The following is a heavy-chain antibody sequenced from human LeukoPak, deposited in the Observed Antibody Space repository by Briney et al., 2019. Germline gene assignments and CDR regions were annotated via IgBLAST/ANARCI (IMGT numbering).Heavy chain of an antibody. CDR3: ARETVVRGVPGGFDY. CDR1: GGSISSSSYY. V-gene: IGHV4-39*07. J-gene: IGHJ4*02. CDR2: IYYSGST. D-gene: IGHD3-10*01. Sequence: KSSETLSLTCTVSGGSISSSSYYWGWIRQPPGKGLEWIGSIYYSGSTYYNPSLKSRVTISVDTSKNQFSLKLSSVTAADTAVYYCARETVVRGVPGGFDYWGQGTLVTVSS.